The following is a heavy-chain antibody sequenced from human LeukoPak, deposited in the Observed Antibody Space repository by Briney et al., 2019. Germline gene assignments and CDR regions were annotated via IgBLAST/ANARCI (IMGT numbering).Heavy chain of an antibody. Sequence: GGSLRLSCAASGFTFSSYAMSWGRRAPGKGLEWVSAISGSGGSTYYADSVKGRFTISRDNSKNTLYLQMNSLRAEDSALYYCAKVVGVYYFDYWGQGTLVTVSS. CDR2: ISGSGGST. J-gene: IGHJ4*02. D-gene: IGHD1-26*01. CDR1: GFTFSSYA. V-gene: IGHV3-23*01. CDR3: AKVVGVYYFDY.